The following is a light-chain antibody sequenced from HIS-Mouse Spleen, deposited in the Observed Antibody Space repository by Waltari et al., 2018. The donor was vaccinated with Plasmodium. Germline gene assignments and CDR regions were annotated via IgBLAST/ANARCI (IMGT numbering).Light chain of an antibody. J-gene: IGKJ1*01. CDR2: AAS. Sequence: DIQMTQSPSSLSASVGERVTITCRASQSIRSYLNWYQQKPGKAPKLLIYAASSLQSGVPSRFSGSGSGTDFTLTISSLQPEDFATYYCQQSYSTPWTFGQGTKVEIK. CDR1: QSIRSY. V-gene: IGKV1-39*01. CDR3: QQSYSTPWT.